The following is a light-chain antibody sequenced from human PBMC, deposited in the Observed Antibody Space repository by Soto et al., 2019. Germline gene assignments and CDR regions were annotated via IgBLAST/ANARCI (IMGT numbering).Light chain of an antibody. CDR1: SSNIGAGYD. Sequence: QLVLTQPPSVSGAPGQRVTISCTGNSSNIGAGYDVHWYQQLPGTAPKLLINGNNNRPSGVPDRFSGSKSGTSASLAITGLQSEDEADYYCQSFDSSLSASVFGGGTQLTVL. CDR3: QSFDSSLSASV. V-gene: IGLV1-40*01. CDR2: GNN. J-gene: IGLJ3*02.